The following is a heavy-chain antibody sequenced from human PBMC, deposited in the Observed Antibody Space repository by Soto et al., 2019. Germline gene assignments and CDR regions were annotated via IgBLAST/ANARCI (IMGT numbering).Heavy chain of an antibody. CDR1: GGSISSSSYY. V-gene: IGHV4-39*01. Sequence: QLQLQESGPGLVKPSETLSLTCTVSGGSISSSSYYWGWIRQPPGKGLEWIGSIYYSGSTYYNPSLKSRVTISVDTSKNQFSLKLSSVTAADTAVYYCASFIAVAGTYYFDYWGQGTLVTVSS. CDR3: ASFIAVAGTYYFDY. D-gene: IGHD6-19*01. J-gene: IGHJ4*02. CDR2: IYYSGST.